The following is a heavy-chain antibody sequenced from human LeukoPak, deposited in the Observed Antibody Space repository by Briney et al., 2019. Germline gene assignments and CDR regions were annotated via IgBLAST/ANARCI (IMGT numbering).Heavy chain of an antibody. CDR3: ARDYGGYSDSGSYLPYFDN. D-gene: IGHD3-10*01. Sequence: PGGSLRLSCATSGFTLSSYAMHWVRQAPGKGLEWVTVISYDGSNKHYADSVKGRFTISRDNSKNTLYLQMNSLRAEDTAVYFCARDYGGYSDSGSYLPYFDNWGQGTLVTVSS. J-gene: IGHJ4*02. CDR1: GFTLSSYA. V-gene: IGHV3-30-3*01. CDR2: ISYDGSNK.